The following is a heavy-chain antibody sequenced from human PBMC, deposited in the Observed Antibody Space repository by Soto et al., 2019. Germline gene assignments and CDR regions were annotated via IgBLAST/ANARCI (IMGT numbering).Heavy chain of an antibody. CDR1: GGSISRSSYY. Sequence: SETLSLTCTVSGGSISRSSYYWGWIRQPPGKGLEWIGNIYYSGSTYYNPSLRSRLTISVDTSKNQFSLQLSSVTAADTAVYYCAATNHFSEGEYFQHWGQGTLVTVSS. V-gene: IGHV4-39*01. D-gene: IGHD3-3*02. CDR3: AATNHFSEGEYFQH. CDR2: IYYSGST. J-gene: IGHJ1*01.